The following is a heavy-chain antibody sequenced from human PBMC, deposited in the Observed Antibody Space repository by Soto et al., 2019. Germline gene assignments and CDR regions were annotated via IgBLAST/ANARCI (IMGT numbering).Heavy chain of an antibody. CDR2: TIPIFGTA. V-gene: IGHV1-69*01. CDR3: ARPRGYYYDSSGDYYFDY. CDR1: GGTFSSYA. J-gene: IGHJ4*02. D-gene: IGHD3-22*01. Sequence: QVQLVQSGAEVKKPGSSVKVSCKASGGTFSSYAISWVRQAPGQGLEWMGGTIPIFGTANYAQKFQGRVTITADESTSTAYMELSSLRSEDTAVYYCARPRGYYYDSSGDYYFDYWGQGTLVTVSS.